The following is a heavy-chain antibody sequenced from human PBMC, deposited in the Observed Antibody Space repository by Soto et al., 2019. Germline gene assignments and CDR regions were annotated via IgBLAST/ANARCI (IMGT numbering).Heavy chain of an antibody. CDR2: IMPIFATP. J-gene: IGHJ6*02. Sequence: QVQLMQSRAEVEKPGSSVKVSCKASGGTFSTSAISWVRQAPGEGLEWVGGIMPIFATPDYAQKFQGRVTISADESTATAYLELTSLTTDDTAVYYCARDKDRQQLGGNYYYILDVWGQGTAITVSS. CDR3: ARDKDRQQLGGNYYYILDV. CDR1: GGTFSTSA. V-gene: IGHV1-69*12. D-gene: IGHD3-3*02.